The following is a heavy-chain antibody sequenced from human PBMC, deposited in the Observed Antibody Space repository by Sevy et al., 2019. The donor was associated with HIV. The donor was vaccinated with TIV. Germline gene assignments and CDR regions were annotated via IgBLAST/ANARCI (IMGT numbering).Heavy chain of an antibody. J-gene: IGHJ4*02. D-gene: IGHD1-1*01. Sequence: ASVKVSCKASGYSFTGYYMHWVRQAPGQGLEWMGYVNPDNGVTNYAPNFQGRVTLTSDSSISTAYMELINLTSDDTGVYYCAGQTGHDYWGQGTLVTVSS. CDR2: VNPDNGVT. CDR1: GYSFTGYY. V-gene: IGHV1-2*02. CDR3: AGQTGHDY.